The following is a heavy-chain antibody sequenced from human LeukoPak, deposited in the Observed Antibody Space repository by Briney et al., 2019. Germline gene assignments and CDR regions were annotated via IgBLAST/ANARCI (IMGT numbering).Heavy chain of an antibody. D-gene: IGHD3-16*01. V-gene: IGHV5-51*01. CDR1: GYSFTSYW. J-gene: IGHJ6*03. CDR2: IYPGGSDT. Sequence: GESLKISCKGSGYSFTSYWIGWVRQMPGKGLEWMGIIYPGGSDTRYSPSFQGQVTISADKSISTAYLQWSSLKASDTAMYYCARSGGDSYYYYYYMDVWGKGTTVTVSS. CDR3: ARSGGDSYYYYYYMDV.